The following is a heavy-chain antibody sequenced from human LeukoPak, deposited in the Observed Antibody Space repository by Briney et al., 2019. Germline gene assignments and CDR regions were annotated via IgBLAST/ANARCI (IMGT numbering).Heavy chain of an antibody. V-gene: IGHV4-39*01. CDR1: GGSISSGSYY. D-gene: IGHD5-24*01. CDR3: ARLRWQMATTTSFDY. J-gene: IGHJ4*02. Sequence: PSETLSLTCTVSGGSISSGSYYWGWIRQPPGKGLEYIGSIYYSGSTYYNPSLKSRVTISVDTSKNQFSLKLSSVTAADTAVYYCARLRWQMATTTSFDYWGQGTLVTVSS. CDR2: IYYSGST.